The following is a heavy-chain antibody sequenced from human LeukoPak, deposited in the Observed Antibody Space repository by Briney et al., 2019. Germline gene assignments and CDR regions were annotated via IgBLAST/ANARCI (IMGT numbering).Heavy chain of an antibody. CDR3: ARDTYYYDSSGPSLLDY. V-gene: IGHV1-69*13. J-gene: IGHJ4*02. D-gene: IGHD3-22*01. CDR2: IIPIFGTA. CDR1: GGTFISYA. Sequence: ASVKVSCKASGGTFISYAISWVRQAPGQGLEWMGGIIPIFGTANYAQKFQGRVTITADESTSTAYMELSSLRSEDTAVYYCARDTYYYDSSGPSLLDYWGQGTLVTVSS.